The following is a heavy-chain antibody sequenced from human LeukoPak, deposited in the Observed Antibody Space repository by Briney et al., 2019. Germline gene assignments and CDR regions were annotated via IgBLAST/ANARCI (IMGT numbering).Heavy chain of an antibody. CDR1: GYTFTSYA. CDR2: INTNTGNP. D-gene: IGHD5-18*01. V-gene: IGHV7-4-1*02. J-gene: IGHJ3*02. CDR3: ARPRGGGIQLWGRLDAFDI. Sequence: GASVKVSCKASGYTFTSYAMNWVRQAPGQGLEWMGWINTNTGNPTYAQGFTGRFVFSLDTSVSTAYLQISSLKAEDTAVYYCARPRGGGIQLWGRLDAFDIWGQGTMVTVSS.